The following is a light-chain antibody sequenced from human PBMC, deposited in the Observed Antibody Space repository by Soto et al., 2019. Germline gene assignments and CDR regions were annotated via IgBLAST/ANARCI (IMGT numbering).Light chain of an antibody. CDR2: DVS. Sequence: QSALTQPPSVSGSPGQSVTISCTGTSSDVGGYNYVSWYQQHPGKAPKLMIYDVSKRPSGVADRFSGSKSGNTASLTISGLQAEDEADYYCCSYAGNYILVSGGGTKLTVL. J-gene: IGLJ2*01. V-gene: IGLV2-11*01. CDR1: SSDVGGYNY. CDR3: CSYAGNYILV.